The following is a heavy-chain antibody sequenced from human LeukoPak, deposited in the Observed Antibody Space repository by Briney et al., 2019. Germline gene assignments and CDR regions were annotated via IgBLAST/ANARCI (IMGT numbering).Heavy chain of an antibody. V-gene: IGHV4-39*01. D-gene: IGHD3-22*01. CDR3: VRLYYYDSSRPPX. J-gene: IGHJ1*01. CDR1: GGFISNSNFY. Sequence: PSETLSLTCTVSGGFISNSNFYWGWIRQPPGKGLDWIGNIYYTGRTYYNPSLNSRVTISVDTSKNQFSLRLSSVTAADTAVYYCVRLYYYDSSRPPXWGQGXLVTVS. CDR2: IYYTGRT.